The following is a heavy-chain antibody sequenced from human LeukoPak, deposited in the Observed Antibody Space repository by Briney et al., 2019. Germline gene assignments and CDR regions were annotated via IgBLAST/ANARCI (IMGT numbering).Heavy chain of an antibody. CDR3: ARGSWDDVGYYYYYYMDV. CDR1: GYTFTSYD. CDR2: MNPNSGNT. Sequence: ASVKVSCKASGYTFTSYDINWVRQATGQGLEWMGWMNPNSGNTGYAQKFQGRVTMTRNTSISTAYMDLSSLTSEDTAVYYCARGSWDDVGYYYYYYMDVWGKGSTVTVSS. J-gene: IGHJ6*03. D-gene: IGHD1-1*01. V-gene: IGHV1-8*01.